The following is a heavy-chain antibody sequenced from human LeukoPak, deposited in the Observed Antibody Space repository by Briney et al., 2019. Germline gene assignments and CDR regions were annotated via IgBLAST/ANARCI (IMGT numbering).Heavy chain of an antibody. Sequence: PSETLSLTCTISGGSISTYYWSWIRQTPGKGLEWIGYIYYSGSTNYNPSLNSRVTISVDTSKNQFSLKLSSVTAADTAMYYCARELSGGWYGNFDPWGQGTLVTVSS. CDR3: ARELSGGWYGNFDP. CDR2: IYYSGST. J-gene: IGHJ5*02. D-gene: IGHD6-19*01. V-gene: IGHV4-59*01. CDR1: GGSISTYY.